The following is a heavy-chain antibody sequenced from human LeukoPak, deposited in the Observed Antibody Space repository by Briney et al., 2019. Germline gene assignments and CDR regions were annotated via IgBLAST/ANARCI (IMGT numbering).Heavy chain of an antibody. Sequence: GGSLRLSCAASGFTFSSYSMNWVRQVPGKGLEWVSYISSSSSTIYYADSVKGRFTISRDNAKNSLYLQMNSLRDEDTAVYYCASALTYYYDSSGYPVDYWGQGTLVTVSS. D-gene: IGHD3-22*01. J-gene: IGHJ4*02. CDR3: ASALTYYYDSSGYPVDY. CDR1: GFTFSSYS. CDR2: ISSSSSTI. V-gene: IGHV3-48*02.